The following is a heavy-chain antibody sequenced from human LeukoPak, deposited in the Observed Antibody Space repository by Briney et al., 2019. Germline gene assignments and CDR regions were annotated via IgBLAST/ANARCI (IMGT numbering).Heavy chain of an antibody. J-gene: IGHJ4*02. V-gene: IGHV1-8*01. CDR2: MNPNSGNT. Sequence: ASVKVSCKASGYTFTSYDINWVRQATGQGLEWMGWMNPNSGNTGYAQKFQGRVTMTRNTFISTAYMELSSLKSEDTAVYYCARSYSGYGTFDYWGQGTLVTVSS. CDR3: ARSYSGYGTFDY. CDR1: GYTFTSYD. D-gene: IGHD5-12*01.